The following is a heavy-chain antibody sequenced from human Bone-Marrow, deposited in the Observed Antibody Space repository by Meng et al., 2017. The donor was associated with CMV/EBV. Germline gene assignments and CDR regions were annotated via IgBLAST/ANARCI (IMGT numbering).Heavy chain of an antibody. J-gene: IGHJ6*02. CDR1: GFTFSSYA. V-gene: IGHV3-23*01. Sequence: GESLKISCAASGFTFSSYAMSWVRQAPGKGLEWVSAISGSGGSTYYADSVKGRFTISRDNSKNTLYLQMNSLRAEDTAVYYCSKRDGGMDVWGQGPTVTVSS. CDR3: SKRDGGMDV. CDR2: ISGSGGST.